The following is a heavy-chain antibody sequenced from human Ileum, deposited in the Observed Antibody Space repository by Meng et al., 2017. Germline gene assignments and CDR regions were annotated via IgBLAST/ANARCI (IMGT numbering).Heavy chain of an antibody. CDR2: VYYSRMN. CDR1: GDSMTSKNYY. D-gene: IGHD4-17*01. CDR3: ARRAHYGDPPR. V-gene: IGHV4-39*01. Sequence: HLQLQESGPGLVKSSETLSLTCFVSGDSMTSKNYYWGWIRQPPGKGLQWIGSVYYSRMNYYNPSLKSRVSVSVDTSKNQFSLKVTSVTAADTAVYYCARRAHYGDPPRWGQGTLVTVSS. J-gene: IGHJ4*02.